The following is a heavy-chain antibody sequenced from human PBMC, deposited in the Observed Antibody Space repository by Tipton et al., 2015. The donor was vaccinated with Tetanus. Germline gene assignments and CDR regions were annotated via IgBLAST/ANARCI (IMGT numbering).Heavy chain of an antibody. CDR1: GFTLSTYW. CDR3: ARPEASGRARGFDI. CDR2: IKQDGSEK. J-gene: IGHJ3*02. V-gene: IGHV3-7*01. Sequence: SLRLSCAASGFTLSTYWMSWVRQAPGKGLEWVASIKQDGSEKYYVDSVKGRFTISGDTSKNLFSLTSVTASDTAVYYCARPEASGRARGFDIWGQGTKVTVSP. D-gene: IGHD3-10*01.